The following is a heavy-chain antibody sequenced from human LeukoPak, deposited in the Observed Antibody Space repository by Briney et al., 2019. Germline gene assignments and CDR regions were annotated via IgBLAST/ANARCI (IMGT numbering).Heavy chain of an antibody. J-gene: IGHJ4*02. CDR2: IYTSGST. CDR1: GGSISSSSYY. V-gene: IGHV4-61*05. CDR3: ARCLPYGCSGGSCYFYYFDY. D-gene: IGHD2-15*01. Sequence: SETLSLTCTVSGGSISSSSYYWGWIRQPPGKGLEWIGRIYTSGSTNYNPSLKSRVTISVDTSKNQFSLKLSSVTAADTAVYYCARCLPYGCSGGSCYFYYFDYWGQGTLVTVSS.